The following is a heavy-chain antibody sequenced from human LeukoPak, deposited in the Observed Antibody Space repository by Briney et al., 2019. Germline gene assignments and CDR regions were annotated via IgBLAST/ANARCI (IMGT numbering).Heavy chain of an antibody. CDR1: GGSISSSSYY. CDR3: ARHNYDILTGYYDAFDI. J-gene: IGHJ3*02. Sequence: PSETLSLTCTVSGGSISSSSYYWGWIRQPPGKGLEWIGRIYYSGSTYYNPSLKSRVTISVDTSKNQFSLKLSSVTAADTAVYYCARHNYDILTGYYDAFDIWGQGTMVTVSS. D-gene: IGHD3-9*01. V-gene: IGHV4-39*01. CDR2: IYYSGST.